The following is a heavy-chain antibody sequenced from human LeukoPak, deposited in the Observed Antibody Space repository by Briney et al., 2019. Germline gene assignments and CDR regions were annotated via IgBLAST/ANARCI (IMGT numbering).Heavy chain of an antibody. D-gene: IGHD3-22*01. V-gene: IGHV4-59*10. CDR2: PYTSGST. CDR1: GGSISSYY. J-gene: IGHJ4*02. CDR3: ARVRDYYDSSGYYLDY. Sequence: SETLSLTCAVSGGSISSYYWSWIRQPAGKGRQWISRPYTSGSTNYNPSLQRRVAMSVDTCKNQFSLKLSSVTAADTAVYYCARVRDYYDSSGYYLDYWGQGTLVTVSS.